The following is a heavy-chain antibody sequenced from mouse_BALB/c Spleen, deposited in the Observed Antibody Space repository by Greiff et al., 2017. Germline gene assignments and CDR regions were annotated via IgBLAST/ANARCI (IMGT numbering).Heavy chain of an antibody. CDR3: NEGYDAGAWFAY. CDR1: GFNIKDYY. CDR2: IDPENGDT. J-gene: IGHJ3*01. D-gene: IGHD2-14*01. V-gene: IGHV14-4*02. Sequence: VQLKQSGAELVRSGASVKLSCTASGFNIKDYYMHWVKQRPEQGLEWIGWIDPENGDTEYAPKFQGKATMTADTSSNTAYLQLSSLTSEDTAVYYCNEGYDAGAWFAYWGQGTLVTVSA.